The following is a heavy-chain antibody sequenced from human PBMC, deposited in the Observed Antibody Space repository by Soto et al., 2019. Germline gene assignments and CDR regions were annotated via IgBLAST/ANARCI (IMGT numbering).Heavy chain of an antibody. V-gene: IGHV4-39*01. D-gene: IGHD6-25*01. CDR3: ARSMGGVAAGEAFDI. J-gene: IGHJ3*02. CDR1: CGSISSSSYY. CDR2: IYYSGST. Sequence: ASETLSLTCTVSCGSISSSSYYWGWIRQPPGKGLEWIGSIYYSGSTYYNPPLKSRVTISVDTSKNQFSLKLSSVTAADTAVYYCARSMGGVAAGEAFDIWGQGTMVTVSS.